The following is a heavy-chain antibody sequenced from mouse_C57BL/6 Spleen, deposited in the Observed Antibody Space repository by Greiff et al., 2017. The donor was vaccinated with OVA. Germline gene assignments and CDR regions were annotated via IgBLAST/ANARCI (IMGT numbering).Heavy chain of an antibody. V-gene: IGHV1-82*01. CDR3: AISRFYYDNDGYYAMDY. J-gene: IGHJ4*01. CDR2: IYPGDGDT. D-gene: IGHD2-4*01. CDR1: GYAFSSSW. Sequence: QVQLQQSGPELVKPGASVKISCKASGYAFSSSWMNWVKQRPGKGLEWIGRIYPGDGDTNYNGKFKGKATLTADKSSSTAYMQLSSLTSEDSAVYCCAISRFYYDNDGYYAMDYWGQGTSVTVSS.